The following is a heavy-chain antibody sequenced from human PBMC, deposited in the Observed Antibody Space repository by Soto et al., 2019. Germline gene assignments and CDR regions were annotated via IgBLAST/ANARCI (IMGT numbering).Heavy chain of an antibody. J-gene: IGHJ6*02. CDR3: ARKYYDILTGYYYGMDV. V-gene: IGHV1-18*01. CDR1: GYTFTSYG. CDR2: ISASNGNT. D-gene: IGHD3-9*01. Sequence: QVPLVQSGAEVKKPGASVKVSCKASGYTFTSYGISWVRQAPGQGLEWMGWISASNGNTNYAQKLQGRVTMTTDTTTSTAYMGLRRLRSDDTAVYYCARKYYDILTGYYYGMDVWGQGTTVTVS.